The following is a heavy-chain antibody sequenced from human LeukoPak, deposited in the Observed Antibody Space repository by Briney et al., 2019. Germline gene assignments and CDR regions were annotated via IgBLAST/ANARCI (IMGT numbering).Heavy chain of an antibody. CDR3: ARGVIAAVWLYFVR. Sequence: TSETLSLTCAVYGGSFSSYYGSWIRQPPGKGLEWIGEINHSGSNNYNPSLKSRVTISVDTSKNQFSLKLSSVTAAAAAVCYCARGVIAAVWLYFVRWGRGTLVTVSS. D-gene: IGHD6-13*01. CDR2: INHSGSN. J-gene: IGHJ2*01. V-gene: IGHV4-34*01. CDR1: GGSFSSYY.